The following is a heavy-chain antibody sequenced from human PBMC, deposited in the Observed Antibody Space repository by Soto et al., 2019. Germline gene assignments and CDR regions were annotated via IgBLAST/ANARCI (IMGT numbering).Heavy chain of an antibody. CDR2: IYYSGIT. J-gene: IGHJ4*02. CDR1: GVSISNSSYY. Sequence: QLQLQESGPGLVKPSETLFLTCTVSGVSISNSSYYWGWIRRPPGKGLEWIGTIYYSGITYYNPALKSRVTIAVDTSKKQCSLKLTSVTAVDTAVYYCARHGSNWGQGTLVTVSS. CDR3: ARHGSN. V-gene: IGHV4-39*01.